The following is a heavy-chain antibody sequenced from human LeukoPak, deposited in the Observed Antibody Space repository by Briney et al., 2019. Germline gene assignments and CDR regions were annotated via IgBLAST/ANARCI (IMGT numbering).Heavy chain of an antibody. Sequence: GGSLRLSCAASGFTFSGSAMHWVRQASGKGLEWVGRIRSKANRYATAYAASVKDRFTISRDDSKNTAYLQMNSLKTEDTAVYYCTGGYSGYDINYWGQGTLVTVSS. D-gene: IGHD5-12*01. J-gene: IGHJ4*02. CDR2: IRSKANRYAT. CDR1: GFTFSGSA. V-gene: IGHV3-73*01. CDR3: TGGYSGYDINY.